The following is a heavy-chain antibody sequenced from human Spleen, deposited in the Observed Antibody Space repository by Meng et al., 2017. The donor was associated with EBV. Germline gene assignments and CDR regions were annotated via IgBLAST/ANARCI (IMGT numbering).Heavy chain of an antibody. J-gene: IGHJ4*02. D-gene: IGHD2-8*01. CDR2: YIPLLGTR. CDR1: GGTGSSYG. CDR3: ARKAHGPLDY. V-gene: IGHV1-69*09. Sequence: QVQLVQAGSEVKKPVSLAKVSCQASGGTGSSYGISWVRQAPGQGLEWMGTYIPLLGTRNYAQKCQGRVTFIADSTSTAYMERSGLGADDTGFYYCARKAHGPLDYWGQGTLVTVSS.